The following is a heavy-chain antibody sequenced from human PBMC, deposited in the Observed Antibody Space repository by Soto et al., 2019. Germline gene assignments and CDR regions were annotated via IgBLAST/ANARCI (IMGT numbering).Heavy chain of an antibody. CDR3: ARGGEGGIGSSYYYYMDV. CDR2: INHSGST. Sequence: SETLSLTCAVYGWAFSGYYWRWIRQPPGKGLEWIGEINHSGSTNYNPSPKSRVTLSVDSCKNQFSLKLRSVTGADTEVYYFARGGEGGIGSSYYYYMDVWGKGTTVTVSS. J-gene: IGHJ6*03. CDR1: GWAFSGYY. V-gene: IGHV4-34*01. D-gene: IGHD6-6*01.